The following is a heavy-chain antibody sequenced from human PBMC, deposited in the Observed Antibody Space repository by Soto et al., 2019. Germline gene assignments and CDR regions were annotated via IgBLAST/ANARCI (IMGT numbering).Heavy chain of an antibody. CDR2: IIPIFGTA. CDR1: GGTFSSYA. V-gene: IGHV1-69*12. D-gene: IGHD6-13*01. CDR3: ARLDAAAHPGRHWSDP. J-gene: IGHJ5*02. Sequence: QVQLVQSGAEVKKPGSSVKVSCKASGGTFSSYAISWVRQAPGQGLEWMGGIIPIFGTANYAQKFQGGVTITADESTSTAYMELSSLRSEDTAVYYCARLDAAAHPGRHWSDPWGQGTLVTVSS.